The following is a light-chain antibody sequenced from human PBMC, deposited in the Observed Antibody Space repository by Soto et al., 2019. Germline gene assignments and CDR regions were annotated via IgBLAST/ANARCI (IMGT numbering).Light chain of an antibody. V-gene: IGKV1-5*03. CDR1: QGISSW. CDR2: KAS. CDR3: QHYKSYPWT. J-gene: IGKJ1*01. Sequence: IQMTQSPSSVSSSLGDRITITCRASQGISSWLAWYQQKPGKAPKLLMYKASSLESGVPSRFSGSGSETEFTLTISSLKNDDFATYYCQHYKSYPWTFGQGTKVDIK.